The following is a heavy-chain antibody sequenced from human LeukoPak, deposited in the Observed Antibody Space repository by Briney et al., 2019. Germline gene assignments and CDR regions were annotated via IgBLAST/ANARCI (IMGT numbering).Heavy chain of an antibody. CDR1: IGSVSSSSYY. D-gene: IGHD3-10*02. J-gene: IGHJ4*02. V-gene: IGHV4-39*07. Sequence: SETLSLTCSVSIGSVSSSSYYWGWIRQPPGKGLEWIGNVYHSGSTYYNPSLKSRVTISVDTSKDQFSLKLSSVTAADTAVYYCARVPSDYYVDYWGQGTLVTVSS. CDR3: ARVPSDYYVDY. CDR2: VYHSGST.